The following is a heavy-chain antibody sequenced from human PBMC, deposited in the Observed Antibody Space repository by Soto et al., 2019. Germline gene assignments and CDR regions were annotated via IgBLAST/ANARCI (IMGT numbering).Heavy chain of an antibody. D-gene: IGHD3-3*01. Sequence: ASVKVSCKASGYTFTSYDINWVRQATGQGLEWMGWMNPNSGNTGYAQRFQGRVTMTRNTSISTAYKELSSLRSEDTAVYYCARGIWSGYPRLNWFDPWGQGTLVTVSS. V-gene: IGHV1-8*01. CDR1: GYTFTSYD. J-gene: IGHJ5*02. CDR2: MNPNSGNT. CDR3: ARGIWSGYPRLNWFDP.